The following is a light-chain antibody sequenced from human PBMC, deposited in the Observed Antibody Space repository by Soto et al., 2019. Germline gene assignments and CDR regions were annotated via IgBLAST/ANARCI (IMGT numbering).Light chain of an antibody. CDR1: QSARIS. J-gene: IGKJ5*01. CDR3: QQYNNWPPT. Sequence: TVMTQSPATLSVSPGERSTLSCRASQSARISLGWYQQKPGQAPRLLIYDVSTRATGVPARFSGSGSGTEFTLTISSPQSEDFAVYYCQQYNNWPPTFGQGTRLEIK. V-gene: IGKV3-15*01. CDR2: DVS.